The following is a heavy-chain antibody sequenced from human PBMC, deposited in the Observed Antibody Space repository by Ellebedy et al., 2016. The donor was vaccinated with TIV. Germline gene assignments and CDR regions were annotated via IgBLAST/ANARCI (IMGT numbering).Heavy chain of an antibody. Sequence: GESLNISCAASGFTFSSYSMNWVRQAPEKGLEWVSYISSSSSTIYYAESVKGRFTISRENAQDTLFLQMNSLRAEDTAVYFCSRGWSTPDSWGQGTLVIVSS. J-gene: IGHJ4*02. CDR2: ISSSSSTI. CDR3: SRGWSTPDS. V-gene: IGHV3-48*01. D-gene: IGHD2-15*01. CDR1: GFTFSSYS.